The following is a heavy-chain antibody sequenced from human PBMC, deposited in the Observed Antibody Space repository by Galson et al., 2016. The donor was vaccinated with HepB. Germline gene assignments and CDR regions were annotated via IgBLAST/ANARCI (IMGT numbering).Heavy chain of an antibody. V-gene: IGHV3-30*18. J-gene: IGHJ4*02. D-gene: IGHD2/OR15-2a*01. CDR2: DSMDGRRK. Sequence: SLRLSCAGSGFIFSNYGMHWVRQAPGKGLEWVAADSMDGRRKFYADSVKGRFTTSRDSSNNMLFLQMSSLRPDDTAVYYCAKRHEYCPPVGCSVDYWGQGTLVSVSS. CDR3: AKRHEYCPPVGCSVDY. CDR1: GFIFSNYG.